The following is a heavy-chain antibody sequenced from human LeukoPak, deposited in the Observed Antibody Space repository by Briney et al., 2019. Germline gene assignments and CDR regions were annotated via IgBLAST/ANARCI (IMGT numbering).Heavy chain of an antibody. CDR2: IYPGDSDT. Sequence: PGESLKISCKGSGYRFTTYWIAWVLQMPGKGLEWLGIIYPGDSDTRYSPSFQGLVTISADKSISTAYLQWSSLKASDTAIYYCARRGSGLDYWGQGTLVTVSS. CDR3: ARRGSGLDY. CDR1: GYRFTTYW. V-gene: IGHV5-51*01. D-gene: IGHD3-10*01. J-gene: IGHJ4*02.